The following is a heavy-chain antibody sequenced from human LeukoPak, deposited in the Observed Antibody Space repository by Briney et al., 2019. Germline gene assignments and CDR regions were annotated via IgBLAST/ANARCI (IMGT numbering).Heavy chain of an antibody. Sequence: SQTLSLTCTVSGGSISSGGYYWSWFRQHPGKGLEWIGYIYYSGSTYYNPSLKSRVTISVDTSKNQFSLKLSSVTAADTAVYYCARVGGRTVTTFYWFDPWGQGTLVTVSS. V-gene: IGHV4-31*03. CDR1: GGSISSGGYY. CDR3: ARVGGRTVTTFYWFDP. CDR2: IYYSGST. J-gene: IGHJ5*02. D-gene: IGHD4-11*01.